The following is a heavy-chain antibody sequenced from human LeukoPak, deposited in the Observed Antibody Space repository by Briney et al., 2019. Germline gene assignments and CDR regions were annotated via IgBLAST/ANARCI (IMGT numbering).Heavy chain of an antibody. Sequence: SETLSLTCTVSGGSISSSSYYWGWIRQPPGKGLEWIGSSYYSGSTYYNPSLKSRVTISVDTSKNQFSLKLSSVTAADTAVYYCARGDFWSGYYPYYYGMDVWGQGTTVTVSS. D-gene: IGHD3-3*01. CDR1: GGSISSSSYY. CDR2: SYYSGST. V-gene: IGHV4-39*01. J-gene: IGHJ6*02. CDR3: ARGDFWSGYYPYYYGMDV.